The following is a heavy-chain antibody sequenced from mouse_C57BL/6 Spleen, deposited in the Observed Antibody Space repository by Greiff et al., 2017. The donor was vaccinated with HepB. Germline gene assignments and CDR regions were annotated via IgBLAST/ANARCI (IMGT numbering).Heavy chain of an antibody. CDR2: IDPNSGGT. D-gene: IGHD2-4*01. Sequence: QVQLKQPGAELVKPGASVKLSCKASGYTFTSYWMHWVKQRPGRGLEWIGRIDPNSGGTKYNEKFKSKATLTVDKPSSTAYMQLSSLTSEDSAVYYCARSGIMDDYPYYYAMDYWGQGTSVTVSS. CDR3: ARSGIMDDYPYYYAMDY. J-gene: IGHJ4*01. V-gene: IGHV1-72*01. CDR1: GYTFTSYW.